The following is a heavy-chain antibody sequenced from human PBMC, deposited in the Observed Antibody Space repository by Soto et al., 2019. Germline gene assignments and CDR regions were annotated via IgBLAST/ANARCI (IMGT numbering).Heavy chain of an antibody. CDR3: AGWETEFPLSGSLYYMDV. V-gene: IGHV3-21*01. CDR2: ISSSSSYI. CDR1: GFTFSSYS. Sequence: GGSLRLSCAASGFTFSSYSMNWVRQAPGKGLEWVSSISSSSSYIYYADSVKGRFTISRDNAKNSLYLQMNSLRAEDTAVYYCAGWETEFPLSGSLYYMDVWGKGTTVTVSS. D-gene: IGHD3-9*01. J-gene: IGHJ6*03.